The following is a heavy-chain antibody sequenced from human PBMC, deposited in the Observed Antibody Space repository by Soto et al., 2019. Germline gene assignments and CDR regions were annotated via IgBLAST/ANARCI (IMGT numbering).Heavy chain of an antibody. Sequence: EVQLVESGGGLVQPGGSLRLSCAASGFSFSSYWIHWVRQAPGKGLVWVSRIKTDGISTDYADSVKGRFTISRDNAKNTLYLQMNSLRAEDTAVYYCAKMEGNTYGLFHWGQGTLVTVSS. CDR1: GFSFSSYW. V-gene: IGHV3-74*01. CDR3: AKMEGNTYGLFH. D-gene: IGHD5-18*01. CDR2: IKTDGIST. J-gene: IGHJ4*02.